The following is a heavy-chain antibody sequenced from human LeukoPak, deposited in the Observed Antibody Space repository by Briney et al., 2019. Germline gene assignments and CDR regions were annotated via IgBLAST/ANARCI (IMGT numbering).Heavy chain of an antibody. V-gene: IGHV4-38-2*02. CDR3: ARVALTYYYDSSGYFVRPDAFDI. D-gene: IGHD3-22*01. J-gene: IGHJ3*02. CDR2: IYHSGST. CDR1: GYSISSGYY. Sequence: SETLSLTCTVSGYSISSGYYWGWIRQPPGKGLEWIGSIYHSGSTYYNPSLKSRVTISVDTSKNQFSLKLSSVTAADTAVYYCARVALTYYYDSSGYFVRPDAFDIWGQGTMVTVSS.